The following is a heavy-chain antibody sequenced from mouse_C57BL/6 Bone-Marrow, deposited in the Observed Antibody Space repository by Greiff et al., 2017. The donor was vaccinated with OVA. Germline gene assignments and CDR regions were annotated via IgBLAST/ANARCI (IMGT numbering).Heavy chain of an antibody. Sequence: VQLKQPGAELVRPGTSVKLSCKASGYTFTSYWMHWVKQRPGQGLEWVGVIDPTDSYTKYNQKFKGKGTLTVETSSSTAYMQLSSLASEDSAVYYCARRWLDVWGTGTTVTVSS. J-gene: IGHJ1*03. CDR2: IDPTDSYT. D-gene: IGHD1-1*02. CDR3: ARRWLDV. CDR1: GYTFTSYW. V-gene: IGHV1-59*01.